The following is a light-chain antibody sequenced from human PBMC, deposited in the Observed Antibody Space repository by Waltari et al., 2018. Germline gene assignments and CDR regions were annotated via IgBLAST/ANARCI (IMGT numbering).Light chain of an antibody. V-gene: IGLV2-11*01. Sequence: QSALTQPRSVSGSPGQSVTISCTGTSSYVGGYNYVSWPQQHPGKAPKLMIYDVSKRPSGVPDRFSGSKSGNTASLTISGLQAEDEADYYCCSYAGSYTWVFGGGTKLTVL. CDR2: DVS. J-gene: IGLJ3*02. CDR1: SSYVGGYNY. CDR3: CSYAGSYTWV.